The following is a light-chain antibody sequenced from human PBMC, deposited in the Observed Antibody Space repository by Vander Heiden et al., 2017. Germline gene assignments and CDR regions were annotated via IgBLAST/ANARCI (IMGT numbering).Light chain of an antibody. Sequence: DIQMTQPPPPLSASVGDRVTITCRASQTISSYLNWFQQKPGKAPKLLIYAASSLQSGVPSRFSGSGSGTDFTLTISSLQPEDFATYYCQQSYSTPQTFGQGTKVEIK. CDR3: QQSYSTPQT. V-gene: IGKV1-39*01. J-gene: IGKJ1*01. CDR1: QTISSY. CDR2: AAS.